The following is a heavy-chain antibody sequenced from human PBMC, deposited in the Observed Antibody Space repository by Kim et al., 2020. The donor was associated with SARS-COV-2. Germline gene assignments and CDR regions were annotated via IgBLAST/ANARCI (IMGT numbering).Heavy chain of an antibody. Sequence: SETLSLTCTVSGGSISSYYWSWIRQPPGKGLEWIGYIYYSGCTNYNPSLKSRVTISVDTSKNQFSLKLSSVTAAVQPVYYCARGPGGDFGLRSYFEYWG. J-gene: IGHJ4*01. D-gene: IGHD3-3*01. CDR1: GGSISSYY. V-gene: IGHV4-59*01. CDR3: ARGPGGDFGLRSYFEY. CDR2: IYYSGCT.